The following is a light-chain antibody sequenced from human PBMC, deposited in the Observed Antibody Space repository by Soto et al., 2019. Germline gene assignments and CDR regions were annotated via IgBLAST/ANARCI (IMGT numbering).Light chain of an antibody. CDR3: SSYTSSSTLV. J-gene: IGLJ1*01. V-gene: IGLV2-14*01. CDR1: SSDVGGYKY. CDR2: EVR. Sequence: QSALTQPASVSGSPGQSITISCTGTSSDVGGYKYVSWSQQHPGKAPKLIIYEVRNRPSGVSNRFSGSKSGNTASLTISEPQTEDEADYYCSSYTSSSTLVFGTGTKLTVL.